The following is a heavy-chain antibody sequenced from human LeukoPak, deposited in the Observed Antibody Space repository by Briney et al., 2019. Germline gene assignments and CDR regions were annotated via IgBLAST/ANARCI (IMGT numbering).Heavy chain of an antibody. CDR3: ARIPMAAGAYYFDY. V-gene: IGHV3-23*01. CDR2: ISGSGGST. J-gene: IGHJ4*02. Sequence: GGSLRLSCAASGFTFSSYAMSWVRQAPGRGREWVSAISGSGGSTYYADSVKGRFTISRDNSKNTLYLQMNSLRAEDTAVYYCARIPMAAGAYYFDYWGQGTLVTVSS. D-gene: IGHD6-13*01. CDR1: GFTFSSYA.